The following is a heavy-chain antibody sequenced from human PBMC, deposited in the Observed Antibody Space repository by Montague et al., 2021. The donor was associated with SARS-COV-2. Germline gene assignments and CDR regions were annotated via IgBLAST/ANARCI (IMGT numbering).Heavy chain of an antibody. J-gene: IGHJ6*02. CDR2: IKQDGSEK. D-gene: IGHD1-1*01. Sequence: SLRLSCAASGFTFSSYWMTWVRQAPGKGLEWVANIKQDGSEKYYVDSVKGRFTISRGNAKNSLYLQMNSLRAEDTAVYYCARVQRTTGTTRLGTYYYYYYGMDVWGQGTTVTVSS. CDR3: ARVQRTTGTTRLGTYYYYYYGMDV. CDR1: GFTFSSYW. V-gene: IGHV3-7*01.